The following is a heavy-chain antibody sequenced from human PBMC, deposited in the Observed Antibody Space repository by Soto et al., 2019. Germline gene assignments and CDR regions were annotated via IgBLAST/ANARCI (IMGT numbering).Heavy chain of an antibody. D-gene: IGHD1-26*01. J-gene: IGHJ4*02. V-gene: IGHV1-3*01. CDR1: GYTFTSYA. CDR3: ASPGGSYYGGVVF. Sequence: ASVKVSCKASGYTFTSYAMHWVRQAPGQRLEWMGWINAGNGNTKYSQKFQGRVTITRDTSASTAYMELNSLRSEDTAVYYCASPGGSYYGGVVFCGQGTVVTVSS. CDR2: INAGNGNT.